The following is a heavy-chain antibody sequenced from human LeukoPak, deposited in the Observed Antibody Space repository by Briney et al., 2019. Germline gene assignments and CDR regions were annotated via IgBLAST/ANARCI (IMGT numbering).Heavy chain of an antibody. Sequence: SETLSLTCTVSGGSIRSYFWSWIRQSPGKGLEWIGYIYDSGSINYNPSLKSRVTISVDTSKNQFTLKLSPVTAADTAVYYCARDVGSSSWSYYGMDVWGQGTTVTVSS. J-gene: IGHJ6*02. V-gene: IGHV4-59*01. D-gene: IGHD6-13*01. CDR1: GGSIRSYF. CDR2: IYDSGSI. CDR3: ARDVGSSSWSYYGMDV.